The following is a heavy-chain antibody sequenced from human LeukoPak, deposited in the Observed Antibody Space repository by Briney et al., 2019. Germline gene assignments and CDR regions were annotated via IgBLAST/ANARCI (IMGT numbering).Heavy chain of an antibody. D-gene: IGHD2-15*01. CDR2: ISDHGKSR. CDR1: GFTFSNYE. V-gene: IGHV3-48*03. Sequence: GGSLRLSCVASGFTFSNYEMNWVRQTPGKGLEWVSYISDHGKSRDYVDSVKGRFTISRDNSKNTLYLQMNSLRAEDTAVYYCAKDHLRYCSGGSCYPDYWGQGTLVTVSS. CDR3: AKDHLRYCSGGSCYPDY. J-gene: IGHJ4*02.